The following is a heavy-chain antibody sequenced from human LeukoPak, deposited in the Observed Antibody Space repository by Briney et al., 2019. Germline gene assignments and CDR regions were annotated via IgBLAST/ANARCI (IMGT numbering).Heavy chain of an antibody. V-gene: IGHV3-30-3*01. CDR3: ARDRRGIGSGSYSYFDY. Sequence: GGSLRLSCAASGFTFSSYAMHWVRQAPGKGLEWVAVISYDGSNKYYADSVKGRFTISRDNSKNTLYLQMNSLRAEDTAVYYCARDRRGIGSGSYSYFDYWGQGTLVTVSS. CDR1: GFTFSSYA. CDR2: ISYDGSNK. D-gene: IGHD3-10*01. J-gene: IGHJ4*02.